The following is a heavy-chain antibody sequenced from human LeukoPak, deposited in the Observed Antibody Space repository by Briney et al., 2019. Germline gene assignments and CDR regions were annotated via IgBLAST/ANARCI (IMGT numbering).Heavy chain of an antibody. Sequence: ASVKVSCKASGYTFTSYYLHWVRQAPGQGLEWMGIINPSAGTTVYAQKFQGRVTMTRDTSTSTVYVELSSLRSEDTAVYFCASGWSITGWYNNWFDPWGQGTLVTVSS. V-gene: IGHV1-46*01. CDR3: ASGWSITGWYNNWFDP. CDR1: GYTFTSYY. D-gene: IGHD6-19*01. CDR2: INPSAGTT. J-gene: IGHJ5*02.